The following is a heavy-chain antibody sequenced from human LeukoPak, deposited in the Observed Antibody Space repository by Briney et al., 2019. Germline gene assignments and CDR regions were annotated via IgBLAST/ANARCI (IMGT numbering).Heavy chain of an antibody. Sequence: ASVKVSCKASGYTFTGYYMHWVRQAPGQGLEWMGWINPNSGGTNYAQKFQGRVTMTRDTSISTAYMELSRLRSDGTAVYYCARLDSGSYLYFDYWGQGTLVTVSS. CDR2: INPNSGGT. V-gene: IGHV1-2*02. CDR3: ARLDSGSYLYFDY. CDR1: GYTFTGYY. J-gene: IGHJ4*02. D-gene: IGHD1-26*01.